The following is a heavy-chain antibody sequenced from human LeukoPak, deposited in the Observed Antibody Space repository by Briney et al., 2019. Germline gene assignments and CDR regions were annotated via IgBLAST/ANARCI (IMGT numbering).Heavy chain of an antibody. J-gene: IGHJ3*02. D-gene: IGHD6-19*01. V-gene: IGHV1-2*02. CDR2: INPNSGGT. Sequence: ASVKVSCKASGYTFTGYYIHWVRQAPGQGLEWMGWINPNSGGTNYAQKFQGRVTMTRDTSISTAYMELSRLRSDDTAVYYCARPGVSYSSGRGAFDIWGQGTMVTVSS. CDR3: ARPGVSYSSGRGAFDI. CDR1: GYTFTGYY.